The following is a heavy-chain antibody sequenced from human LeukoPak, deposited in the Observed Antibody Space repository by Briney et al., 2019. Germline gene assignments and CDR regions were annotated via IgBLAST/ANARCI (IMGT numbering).Heavy chain of an antibody. Sequence: GGSLRLSCAASGFTVSSNYMSWVRQAPGKGLEWVSVIYSGGSTYYADSVKGRFTISRDNSKNTLYLQMNSLRAEDTAVYYCARGSNWNYDLGWFGPWGQGTLVTVSS. CDR3: ARGSNWNYDLGWFGP. CDR2: IYSGGST. J-gene: IGHJ5*02. V-gene: IGHV3-53*01. D-gene: IGHD1-7*01. CDR1: GFTVSSNY.